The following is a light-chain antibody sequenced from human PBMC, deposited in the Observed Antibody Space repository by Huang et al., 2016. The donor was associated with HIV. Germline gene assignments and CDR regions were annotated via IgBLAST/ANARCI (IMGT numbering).Light chain of an antibody. CDR2: GAS. J-gene: IGKJ4*01. CDR3: QQYDTWPPLT. CDR1: QRVGGK. Sequence: ILLTQFPATLSVSPGLRVTLSCRASQRVGGKLAWYQQRPGPAPRLLIYGASTRAPTIPDRFSGSGSGTEFTLTISSLQSEDFAVYYCQQYDTWPPLTFGRGTKV. V-gene: IGKV3-15*01.